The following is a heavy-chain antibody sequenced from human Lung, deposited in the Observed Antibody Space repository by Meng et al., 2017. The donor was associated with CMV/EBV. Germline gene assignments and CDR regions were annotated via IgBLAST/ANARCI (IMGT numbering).Heavy chain of an antibody. CDR3: ASSTSGVVIGILRRYNWFDP. CDR1: GYSFTGYY. Sequence: SVKVSXMSSGYSFTGYYLHWVRQAPGQGLEWMGWINPYSGATKYAEKFQGRVTMTRNTSISTAYMELNTLRSDDTAVYYCASSTSGVVIGILRRYNWFDPWGQGTXVTVSS. J-gene: IGHJ5*02. D-gene: IGHD2-21*01. V-gene: IGHV1-2*02. CDR2: INPYSGAT.